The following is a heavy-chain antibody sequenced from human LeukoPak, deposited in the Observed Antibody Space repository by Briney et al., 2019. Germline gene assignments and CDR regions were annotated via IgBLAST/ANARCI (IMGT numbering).Heavy chain of an antibody. CDR2: IYYSGST. CDR1: GVSISSYY. Sequence: SETLSLTCTVSGVSISSYYWSWLRQPPGQGLEWIGYIYYSGSTNYNPSLKSRVTISVDTSKNQFSQKLSSVTAADTAVYYCARRGYSSYDSWGQGTLVTVSS. CDR3: ARRGYSSYDS. D-gene: IGHD5-12*01. J-gene: IGHJ5*02. V-gene: IGHV4-59*01.